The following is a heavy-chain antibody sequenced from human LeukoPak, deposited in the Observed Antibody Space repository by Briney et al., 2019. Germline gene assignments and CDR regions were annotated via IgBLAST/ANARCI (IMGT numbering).Heavy chain of an antibody. CDR2: ICYSGST. J-gene: IGHJ4*02. Sequence: SETLSLTCTVSGGSISSSSYYWGWIRQPPGKGLEWIGSICYSGSTYYNPSLKSRVTISVDTSKNQFSLKLSSVTAADTAVYYCARGMATIDYWGQGTLVTVSS. D-gene: IGHD6-13*01. CDR3: ARGMATIDY. CDR1: GGSISSSSYY. V-gene: IGHV4-39*01.